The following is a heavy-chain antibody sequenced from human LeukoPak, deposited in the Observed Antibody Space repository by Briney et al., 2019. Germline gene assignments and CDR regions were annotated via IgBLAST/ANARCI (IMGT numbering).Heavy chain of an antibody. Sequence: PGGSLRLSCAASGFTFSGYGMHWFRQAPDEGLEWVAFISYDGSNQYYADSVKGRFTISRDNSKNALYLQMNSLGPEDTALYYCVKDTLLTGDTWGQGTLVTVSS. D-gene: IGHD3-16*01. J-gene: IGHJ4*02. CDR2: ISYDGSNQ. CDR3: VKDTLLTGDT. V-gene: IGHV3-30*02. CDR1: GFTFSGYG.